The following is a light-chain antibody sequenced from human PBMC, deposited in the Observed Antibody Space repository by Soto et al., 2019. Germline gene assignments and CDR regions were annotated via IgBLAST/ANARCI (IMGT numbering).Light chain of an antibody. V-gene: IGKV1-33*01. Sequence: DIQMTQSPSSLSTSVGDSVAITCQASQDIRNNLNWYQQKQGKAPKPLIYDASNLETGVPSRFRGSGSGTDFTLTISSLQTEDVATYYCQQFDELPRTFGQGTKLEIK. J-gene: IGKJ2*01. CDR3: QQFDELPRT. CDR2: DAS. CDR1: QDIRNN.